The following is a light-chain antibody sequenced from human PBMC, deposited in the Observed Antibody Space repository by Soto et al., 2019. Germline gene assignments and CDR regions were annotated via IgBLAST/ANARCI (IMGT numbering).Light chain of an antibody. V-gene: IGKV2-28*01. CDR2: LAS. CDR3: MPSLHTRT. CDR1: ESLLHSNGYTY. J-gene: IGKJ1*01. Sequence: DIVMTQSPLSLPVTPGESASISCRSSESLLHSNGYTYLDWYLLKPGQSRQHLIYLASNRASGVPDRFSGSGSGPDCILKISRVEAGDVGICFCMPSLHTRTFGQGTQVEIK.